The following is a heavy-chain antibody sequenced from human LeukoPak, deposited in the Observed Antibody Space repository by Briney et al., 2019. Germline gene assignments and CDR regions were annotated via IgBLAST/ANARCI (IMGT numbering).Heavy chain of an antibody. J-gene: IGHJ4*02. V-gene: IGHV3-23*01. CDR3: AKDQEWELLRGYYFDY. Sequence: GSLRLSCAASGFTFSSYAMSWVRQAPGKGLEWVSAISGSGGSTYYADSVKGRFTISRDNSKNTLYLQMNSLRAEDTAVYYCAKDQEWELLRGYYFDYWGQGTLVTVSS. CDR2: ISGSGGST. CDR1: GFTFSSYA. D-gene: IGHD1-26*01.